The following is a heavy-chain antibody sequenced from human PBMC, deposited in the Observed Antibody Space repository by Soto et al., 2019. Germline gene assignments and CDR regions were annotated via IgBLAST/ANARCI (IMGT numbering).Heavy chain of an antibody. J-gene: IGHJ6*04. Sequence: PGGALRLSCAVSGFTFRSSPMSWVRRAPGKGLEWVSGINGGDDSKHYAESVRGRFTIIRDNSKNTLLLQMNSLRAEDTAVYYCTRAGPATCTSTSCFAYSPDVWGKGTTVTVSS. CDR3: TRAGPATCTSTSCFAYSPDV. CDR2: INGGDDSK. CDR1: GFTFRSSP. V-gene: IGHV3-23*01. D-gene: IGHD2-2*01.